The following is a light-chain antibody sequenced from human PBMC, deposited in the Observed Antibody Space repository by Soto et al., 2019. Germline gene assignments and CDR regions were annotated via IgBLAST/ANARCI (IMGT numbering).Light chain of an antibody. CDR2: DAS. CDR3: QQYSSYSLPT. CDR1: QGIGSS. V-gene: IGKV1-13*02. Sequence: AIQLTQSPSSLSASVGDRVTITCRASQGIGSSLAWYQQKPGKAPKLLIYDASSLNSGVPSRFSGSQSGTEFTLTITSLLPDDFATYFCQQYSSYSLPTFGGGTKVDIK. J-gene: IGKJ4*01.